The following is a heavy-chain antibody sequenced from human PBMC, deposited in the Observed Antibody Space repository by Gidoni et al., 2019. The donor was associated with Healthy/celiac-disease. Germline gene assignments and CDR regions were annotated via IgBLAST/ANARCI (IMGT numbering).Heavy chain of an antibody. CDR2: RKQDGSEK. J-gene: IGHJ6*02. CDR1: GFTFSSYW. D-gene: IGHD6-19*01. CDR3: ARDDRGWQWLDGGYYYGMDV. Sequence: EVQLVESGGGLVQPGGSLRLSCAASGFTFSSYWMSWVRQAPGKGLEWVANRKQDGSEKYYVDSVKGRFTISRDNAKNSLYLQMNSLRAEDTAVYYCARDDRGWQWLDGGYYYGMDVWGQGTTVTVSS. V-gene: IGHV3-7*03.